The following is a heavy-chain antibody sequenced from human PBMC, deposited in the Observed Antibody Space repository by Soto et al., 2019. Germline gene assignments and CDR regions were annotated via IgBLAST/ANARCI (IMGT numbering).Heavy chain of an antibody. V-gene: IGHV1-18*01. CDR1: GYTFTSYG. Sequence: QVQLVQSGAEVKKPGASVKVSCKASGYTFTSYGISWVRQAPGQGLEWMGWISAYNGNTNYAQKLQRRVTMTTDTSTSTAYMELRSLRSDDTAVYYCARANIVVVPPANVDYWGQGTLATLSS. J-gene: IGHJ4*02. CDR2: ISAYNGNT. D-gene: IGHD2-2*01. CDR3: ARANIVVVPPANVDY.